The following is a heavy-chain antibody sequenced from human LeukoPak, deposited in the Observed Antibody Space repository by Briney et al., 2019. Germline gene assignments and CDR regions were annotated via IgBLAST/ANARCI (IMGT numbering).Heavy chain of an antibody. D-gene: IGHD5-24*01. Sequence: SETLSLTCTVSGGSISHSSYYWGWIRQPPGEGLVWIGSIYYSRSTYYNPSRQSRVTLSVDQSKNQFSLQLIYVTAADTAVYYCAREEMATIRKTYYFDYRGRGTQVAVPS. V-gene: IGHV4-39*07. J-gene: IGHJ4*02. CDR3: AREEMATIRKTYYFDY. CDR2: IYYSRST. CDR1: GGSISHSSYY.